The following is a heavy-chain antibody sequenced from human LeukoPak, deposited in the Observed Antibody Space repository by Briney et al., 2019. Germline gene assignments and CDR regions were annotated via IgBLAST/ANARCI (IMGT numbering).Heavy chain of an antibody. V-gene: IGHV3-30-3*01. CDR3: ARDNADGSIMITFGGVDY. Sequence: GGSLRLSCAASGFTFSTYAMHWVRQAPGKRLEWVAVMSFDATNKYYADSVRGRFTISRGNSKNTLYLQMNSLRAEDTAVYYCARDNADGSIMITFGGVDYWGQGTLVTVSS. CDR2: MSFDATNK. D-gene: IGHD3-16*01. J-gene: IGHJ4*02. CDR1: GFTFSTYA.